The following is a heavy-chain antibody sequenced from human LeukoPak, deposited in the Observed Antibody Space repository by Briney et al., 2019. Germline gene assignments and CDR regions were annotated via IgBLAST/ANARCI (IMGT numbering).Heavy chain of an antibody. D-gene: IGHD3-3*01. CDR1: GFSVSRTY. CDR3: AREKISFGWSGYVHDYFDY. Sequence: GGSLRLSCAASGFSVSRTYMSWVRQAPGKGLEWVSVIYSGGKVYYIDSVKGRFTISRDTSKNTLYLQMHSLRAEDTAVYYCAREKISFGWSGYVHDYFDYWGQGTLVTVSS. J-gene: IGHJ4*02. CDR2: IYSGGKV. V-gene: IGHV3-53*01.